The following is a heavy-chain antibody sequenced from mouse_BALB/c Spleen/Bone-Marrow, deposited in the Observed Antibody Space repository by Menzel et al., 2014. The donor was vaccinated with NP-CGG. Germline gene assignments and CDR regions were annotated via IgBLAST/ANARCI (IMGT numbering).Heavy chain of an antibody. V-gene: IGHV5-17*02. Sequence: EVKLVESGGGLVQPGGSRKLSCAASGFTFSSFGMHWVRQAPEKGLEWVAYISSGSSTIYHADTVKGRFTISRDNPKNTLFLQMTSLRSEDTAMYYCARYGYYDAMDYWGQGTSVTVSS. CDR1: GFTFSSFG. J-gene: IGHJ4*01. CDR3: ARYGYYDAMDY. CDR2: ISSGSSTI. D-gene: IGHD2-2*01.